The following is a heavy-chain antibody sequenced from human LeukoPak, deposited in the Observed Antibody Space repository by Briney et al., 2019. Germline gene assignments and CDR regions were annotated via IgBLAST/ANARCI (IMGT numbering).Heavy chain of an antibody. CDR1: GFTFSSYS. CDR2: ISSSSSYI. CDR3: ARGMDYGDYEPSGY. Sequence: PGGSLRLSCAASGFTFSSYSMNWVRQAPGKGLEWVSSISSSSSYIYYADSVKGRFTISRDNAKNSLYLQMNSLRAEDTAVYYCARGMDYGDYEPSGYWGQGTLVTVSS. V-gene: IGHV3-21*01. D-gene: IGHD4-17*01. J-gene: IGHJ4*02.